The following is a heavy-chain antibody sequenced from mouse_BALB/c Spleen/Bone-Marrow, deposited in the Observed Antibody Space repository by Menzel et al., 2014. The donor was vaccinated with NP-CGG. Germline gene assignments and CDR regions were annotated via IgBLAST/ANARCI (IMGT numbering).Heavy chain of an antibody. Sequence: EVQLVESGGGLVKSGGSLKLSCAASGFSFSNYGMSWVRQTPEKRLEWVATISGDGRYTFYSDSVRGRFTISRDNAQYNLYLQLSSLRSADTALYYCARHAYYDQTEVSFVYWGQGTLVTVSA. J-gene: IGHJ3*01. V-gene: IGHV5-9-2*01. CDR1: GFSFSNYG. D-gene: IGHD2-4*01. CDR3: ARHAYYDQTEVSFVY. CDR2: ISGDGRYT.